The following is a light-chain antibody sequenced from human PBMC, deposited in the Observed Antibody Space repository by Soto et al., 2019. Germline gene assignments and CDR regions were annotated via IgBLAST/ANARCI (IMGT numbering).Light chain of an antibody. V-gene: IGKV3-11*01. CDR1: QSVSSN. CDR3: QQRSNWPPLT. CDR2: DAS. J-gene: IGKJ1*01. Sequence: DIVVTQSPGTLSLSPGERATLSCRASQSVSSNLAWYQQKPGQAPRLLIYDASNRATGIPARFSGSGSGTDLTLTISSLETEDFAVYACQQRSNWPPLTFGQGTKVDIK.